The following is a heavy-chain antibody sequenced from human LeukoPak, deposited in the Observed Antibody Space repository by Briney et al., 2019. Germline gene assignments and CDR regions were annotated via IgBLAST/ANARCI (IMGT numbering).Heavy chain of an antibody. CDR3: ARVGSSSLSYYFDY. CDR1: GFTLSSYS. Sequence: GGSLRLSCAASGFTLSSYSMNWVRQAPGKGLEGVSSISSSSSYIYYADSVKGRFTISRDNAKNSLYLQMNSLRAEDTAVYYCARVGSSSLSYYFDYWGQGTLVTVSS. V-gene: IGHV3-21*01. D-gene: IGHD6-13*01. CDR2: ISSSSSYI. J-gene: IGHJ4*02.